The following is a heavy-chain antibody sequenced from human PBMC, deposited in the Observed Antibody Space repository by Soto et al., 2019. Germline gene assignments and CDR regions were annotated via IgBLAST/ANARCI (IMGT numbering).Heavy chain of an antibody. CDR2: IWYDGSNK. Sequence: QVQLVESGGGVVQPGRSLRLSCAASGFTFSSYGMHWVRQAPGKGLEWVAVIWYDGSNKYYADSVKGRFTISRDNSKNTLYLQMNSLRAEDTAVYYCARDRGGSYPHFDYWGQGTLVTVSS. D-gene: IGHD1-26*01. J-gene: IGHJ4*02. CDR3: ARDRGGSYPHFDY. CDR1: GFTFSSYG. V-gene: IGHV3-33*01.